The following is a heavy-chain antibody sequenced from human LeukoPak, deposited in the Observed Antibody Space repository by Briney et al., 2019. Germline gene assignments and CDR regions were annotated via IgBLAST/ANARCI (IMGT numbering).Heavy chain of an antibody. CDR3: ASYDSSGYYFYYFDY. Sequence: GGSLRLSCAASGFTFSSYAMHWVRQAPGKGLEWVAVISYDGSNKYYADSVKGRFTISRDNSKNTLYLQMNGLRAEDTAVYYCASYDSSGYYFYYFDYWGQGTLVTVSS. J-gene: IGHJ4*02. CDR1: GFTFSSYA. CDR2: ISYDGSNK. D-gene: IGHD3-22*01. V-gene: IGHV3-30*04.